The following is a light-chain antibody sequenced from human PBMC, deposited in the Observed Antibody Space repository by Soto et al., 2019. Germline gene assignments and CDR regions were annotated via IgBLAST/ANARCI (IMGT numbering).Light chain of an antibody. CDR1: QTISSW. CDR2: DAS. Sequence: IQMTQSPSTLSASVGDRVTITCRASQTISSWLAWYQQKPGKAPKLLIYDASSLESGVPSRFGGSGSGTEFTLTISSLQPDDFAIYYCQQYNSYSWTFGQGTKVDIK. CDR3: QQYNSYSWT. V-gene: IGKV1-5*01. J-gene: IGKJ1*01.